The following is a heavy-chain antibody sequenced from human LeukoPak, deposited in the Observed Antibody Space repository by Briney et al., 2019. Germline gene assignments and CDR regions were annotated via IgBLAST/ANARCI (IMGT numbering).Heavy chain of an antibody. CDR1: GGSFSTDSYY. CDR3: AKSWELRGYYFDY. J-gene: IGHJ4*02. CDR2: IYYTGSS. D-gene: IGHD1-26*01. Sequence: SETLSLTCTVSGGSFSTDSYYWGWIRQPPGKGLEWIGSIYYTGSSYYNPSLKSRATISVDTSKNQFSLKLSSVTAADTALYYCAKSWELRGYYFDYWGQGTLVTVSS. V-gene: IGHV4-39*07.